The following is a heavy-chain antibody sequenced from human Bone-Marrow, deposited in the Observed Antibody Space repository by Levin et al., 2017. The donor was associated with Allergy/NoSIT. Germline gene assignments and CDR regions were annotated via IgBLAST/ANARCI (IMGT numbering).Heavy chain of an antibody. J-gene: IGHJ3*02. D-gene: IGHD5-24*01. V-gene: IGHV1-69*13. CDR3: ARVPQNREMATIMDAFDI. CDR2: ILPILSTT. Sequence: ASVKVSCKVSGDSFRSYGFTWVRQAPGQGLEWMGGILPILSTTDYAQKFQGRFTISADESTTTVFMELSSLRSEDTAVYYCARVPQNREMATIMDAFDIWGQGTMVTVSS. CDR1: GDSFRSYG.